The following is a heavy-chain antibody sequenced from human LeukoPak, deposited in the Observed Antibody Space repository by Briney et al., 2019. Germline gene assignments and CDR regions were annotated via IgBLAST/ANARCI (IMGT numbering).Heavy chain of an antibody. D-gene: IGHD2-15*01. CDR1: GFTFSSYA. J-gene: IGHJ4*02. Sequence: GGSLRLSCAASGFTFSSYAMSWVRQAPGKGLEWVSAISGSGGSTYYADSAKGRFTISRDNSKNTLYLQMHSLRAEDTAVYYCAKDSWGRRHRRGSDYWGQGTLVTVSS. CDR2: ISGSGGST. V-gene: IGHV3-23*01. CDR3: AKDSWGRRHRRGSDY.